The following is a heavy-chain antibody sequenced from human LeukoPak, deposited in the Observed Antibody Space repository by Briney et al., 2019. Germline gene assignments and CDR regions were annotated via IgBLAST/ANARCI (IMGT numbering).Heavy chain of an antibody. Sequence: SETRSLTCTVSGGSISSRSYFWGWIRQPPGKGLEWIGSINYSGRTYYNPSLRSRVTISVDTSKNQFSLKLSSVTAAETAVYYCARRGDYSGGSKGAFDYWGQGTLVTVSS. CDR1: GGSISSRSYF. D-gene: IGHD4-11*01. CDR2: INYSGRT. J-gene: IGHJ4*02. CDR3: ARRGDYSGGSKGAFDY. V-gene: IGHV4-39*01.